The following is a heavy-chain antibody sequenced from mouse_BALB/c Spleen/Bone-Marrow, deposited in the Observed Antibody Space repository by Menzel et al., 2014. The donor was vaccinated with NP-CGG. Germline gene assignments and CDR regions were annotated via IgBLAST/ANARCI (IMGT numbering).Heavy chain of an antibody. D-gene: IGHD1-1*01. J-gene: IGHJ1*01. V-gene: IGHV1-69*01. Sequence: QVQLQQPGAELVMPGASVKMSCKASGYTSTDYWMHWVKQRPGQGLEWIGAIDTSDSYTSYNQKFKGKATLTVDESSSTAYVQPSSLTSEDSAVYYCARDYYGRGWYFDVWGAGTTVTVSS. CDR1: GYTSTDYW. CDR3: ARDYYGRGWYFDV. CDR2: IDTSDSYT.